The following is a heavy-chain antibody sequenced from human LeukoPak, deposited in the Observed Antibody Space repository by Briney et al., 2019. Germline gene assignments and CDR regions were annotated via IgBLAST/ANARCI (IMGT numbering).Heavy chain of an antibody. V-gene: IGHV1-2*02. CDR3: ARDPIVVVPAAPSVYYYYYMDV. J-gene: IGHJ6*03. D-gene: IGHD2-2*01. CDR1: GYTFTRYY. Sequence: GASETVSCKASGYTFTRYYMHWVRQAPGQGLEWMGWINPNSGGTNYAQKFQGRVTMTRDTSISTAYMELSRLRSDATAVYYCARDPIVVVPAAPSVYYYYYMDVWGKGTTVTVSS. CDR2: INPNSGGT.